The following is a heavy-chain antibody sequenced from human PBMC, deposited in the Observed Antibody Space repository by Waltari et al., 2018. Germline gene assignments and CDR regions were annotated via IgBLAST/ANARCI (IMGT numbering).Heavy chain of an antibody. V-gene: IGHV4-61*02. D-gene: IGHD2-21*01. CDR1: GGAIRSGSYY. Sequence: QVQLQESGPGLVKPSQTLSLTCTVSGGAIRSGSYYWSWLRQPAGKGLEWIGRIYTSGSTNYNPSLKSRVTISVDTSKNQFSLKLSSVTAADTAVYYCASSGKLAYCGGDCYSGSFWYFDLWGRGTLVTVSS. CDR2: IYTSGST. CDR3: ASSGKLAYCGGDCYSGSFWYFDL. J-gene: IGHJ2*01.